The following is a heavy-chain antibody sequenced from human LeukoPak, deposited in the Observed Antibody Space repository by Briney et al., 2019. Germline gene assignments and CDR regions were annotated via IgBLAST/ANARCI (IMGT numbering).Heavy chain of an antibody. V-gene: IGHV1-69*13. CDR2: IIPIFGTA. CDR3: TGYSSSWYLSDY. J-gene: IGHJ4*02. D-gene: IGHD6-13*01. Sequence: SVKVSCKASGGTFISYAISWVRQAPGQGLEWMGGIIPIFGTANYAQKFQGRVTITADESTNTAYMELSSLRSEDTAVYYCTGYSSSWYLSDYWGQGTLVTVSS. CDR1: GGTFISYA.